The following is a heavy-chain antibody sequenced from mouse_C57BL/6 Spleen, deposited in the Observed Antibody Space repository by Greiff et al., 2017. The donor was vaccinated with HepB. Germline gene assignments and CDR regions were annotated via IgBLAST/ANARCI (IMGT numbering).Heavy chain of an antibody. V-gene: IGHV2-2*01. Sequence: VKLMESGPGLVQPSQSLSITCTVSGFSLTSYGVHWVRQSPGKGLEWLGVIWSGGSTDYNAAFISRLSISKDNSKSQVFFKMNSLQADDTAIYYCARKGYGSSYGYAMDYWGQGTSVTVSS. D-gene: IGHD1-1*01. CDR3: ARKGYGSSYGYAMDY. J-gene: IGHJ4*01. CDR2: IWSGGST. CDR1: GFSLTSYG.